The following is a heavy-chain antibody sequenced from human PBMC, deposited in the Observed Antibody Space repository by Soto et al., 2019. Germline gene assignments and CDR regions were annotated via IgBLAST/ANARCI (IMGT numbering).Heavy chain of an antibody. J-gene: IGHJ3*02. Sequence: EVQVLESGGGLVQPGGSLRLSCEGSGFTVSSHAMTWIRQAPGKGPEWVSTVTADGGTYYADSVKGRFAMSRDTSENTLYLQMNSLGAEVTAAYYCAPHVSCSGGSCQYDAFAIRCQGTMVTVSS. D-gene: IGHD2-15*01. CDR3: APHVSCSGGSCQYDAFAI. V-gene: IGHV3-23*01. CDR1: GFTVSSHA. CDR2: VTADGGT.